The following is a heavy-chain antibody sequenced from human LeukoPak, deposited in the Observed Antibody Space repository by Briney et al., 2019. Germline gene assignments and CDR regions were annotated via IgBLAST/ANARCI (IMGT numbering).Heavy chain of an antibody. V-gene: IGHV3-53*01. J-gene: IGHJ6*02. D-gene: IGHD3-3*01. CDR1: GFTVSNNY. Sequence: PGGSLRLSCAASGFTVSNNYMSWVRQAPGEGLEWVSIIYNGGNIVYADSVKGRFTTSRDNARNTLYLQMNSLRAEDTAVYYCARDSTIFGVVSPQVYGMDVWGQGTTVTVSS. CDR2: IYNGGNI. CDR3: ARDSTIFGVVSPQVYGMDV.